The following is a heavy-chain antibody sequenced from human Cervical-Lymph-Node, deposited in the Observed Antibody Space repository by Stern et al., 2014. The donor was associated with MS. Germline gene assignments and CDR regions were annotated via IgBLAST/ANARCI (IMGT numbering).Heavy chain of an antibody. J-gene: IGHJ5*01. V-gene: IGHV3-33*01. D-gene: IGHD6-13*01. CDR1: GFTLRSYG. CDR2: SWYDGSAE. CDR3: ARGCIGTGGLCPNFDS. Sequence: QVQLVQSGGRVVQPGRSLRLSCAASGFTLRSYGMHWVRQAPGKGLEWVALSWYDGSAEYYTHSVKGRFTISRDNFKNTLYLQMNNLRAEDTAVYYCARGCIGTGGLCPNFDSWGQGTLVTVSS.